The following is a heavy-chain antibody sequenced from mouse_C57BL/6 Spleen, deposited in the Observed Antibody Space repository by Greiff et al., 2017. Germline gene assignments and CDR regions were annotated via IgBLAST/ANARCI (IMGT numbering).Heavy chain of an antibody. Sequence: VQLQESGAELVKPGASVKISCKASGYAFSSYWMNWVKQRPGKGLEWIGQIYPGDGDTNYNGKFKGKATLNADTSSSTAYMQLSSLTSDDSAVYFCARVAYGSKVPDYWGQGTTLTVSS. V-gene: IGHV1-80*01. CDR2: IYPGDGDT. CDR3: ARVAYGSKVPDY. CDR1: GYAFSSYW. J-gene: IGHJ2*01. D-gene: IGHD1-1*01.